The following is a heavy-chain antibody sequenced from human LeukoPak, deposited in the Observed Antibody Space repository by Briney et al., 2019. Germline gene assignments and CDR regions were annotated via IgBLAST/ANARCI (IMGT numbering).Heavy chain of an antibody. CDR1: GFTLSSYS. J-gene: IGHJ4*02. V-gene: IGHV3-48*04. D-gene: IGHD3-10*01. CDR3: ARDRGLGYFDY. CDR2: ISSSSSTI. Sequence: GGSLRLSCAASGFTLSSYSMNWVRQAPGKGLEWVSYISSSSSTIYYADSVKGRFTISRDNAKNSLYLQMNSLRAEDTAVYYCARDRGLGYFDYWGQGTLVTVSS.